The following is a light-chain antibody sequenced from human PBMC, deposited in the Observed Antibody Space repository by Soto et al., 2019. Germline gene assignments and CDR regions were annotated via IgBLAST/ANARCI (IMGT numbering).Light chain of an antibody. CDR2: STN. CDR1: SGSVSTSQY. V-gene: IGLV8-61*01. CDR3: VLFLRGDIWV. J-gene: IGLJ3*02. Sequence: QTVVTQEPSFSVSPGGTVTLTCGLRSGSVSTSQYPSWYQQTPGQPPRTLIHSTNVRSSGVPDRFSGSILGNKAALSITGAQADDESDYYCVLFLRGDIWVFGGGTKLTVL.